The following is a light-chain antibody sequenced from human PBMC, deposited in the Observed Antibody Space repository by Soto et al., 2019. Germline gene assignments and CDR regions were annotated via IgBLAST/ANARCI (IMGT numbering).Light chain of an antibody. V-gene: IGKV3-20*01. CDR1: QTVNRNY. CDR3: QKYIDSHLT. CDR2: GVS. Sequence: DIILTQSPGTLALSPGDGATLSCRASQTVNRNYLAWYHQRPGQPPRLLLYGVSNRASGVPDRFSGDGSGTDFTLTIGRLDPDDFGVYYCQKYIDSHLTFGQGTRVEVK. J-gene: IGKJ1*01.